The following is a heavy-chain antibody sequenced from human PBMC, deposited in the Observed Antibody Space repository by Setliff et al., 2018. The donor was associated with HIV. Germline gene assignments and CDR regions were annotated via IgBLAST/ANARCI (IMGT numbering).Heavy chain of an antibody. CDR1: GGSFSGYY. V-gene: IGHV4-59*10. D-gene: IGHD3-22*01. CDR3: AHYYYDTSGQPFDY. J-gene: IGHJ4*02. Sequence: PSETLSLTCAVYGGSFSGYYWNWIRQPAGGGLEWIGRIYISGSTNYNPSLKSRVTISLDTSKNQLSLKLSSVTAADTAVYYCAHYYYDTSGQPFDYWGQGTLVTVSS. CDR2: IYISGST.